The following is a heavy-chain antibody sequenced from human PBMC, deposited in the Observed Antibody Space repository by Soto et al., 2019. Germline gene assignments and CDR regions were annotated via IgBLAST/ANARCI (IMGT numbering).Heavy chain of an antibody. Sequence: QVQLVQSGAEVKKPGSSVKVSCKTSGVSFNNNGIGWVRQAPGHGLEWMGGVSPPFRTSNYARKFQGRISITADASTGSVNMELSRLTSEDTPQYYCARVLYYGSGSYSPYGMDVWGQGTTVTVSS. CDR2: VSPPFRTS. J-gene: IGHJ6*02. D-gene: IGHD3-10*01. CDR3: ARVLYYGSGSYSPYGMDV. V-gene: IGHV1-69*01. CDR1: GVSFNNNG.